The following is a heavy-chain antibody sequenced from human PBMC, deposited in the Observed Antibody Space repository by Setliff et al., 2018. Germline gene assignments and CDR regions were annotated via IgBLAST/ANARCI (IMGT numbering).Heavy chain of an antibody. CDR1: GYSISSGYF. CDR3: ARLLAGTGGFFYYGVDV. J-gene: IGHJ6*02. Sequence: SETLSLTCAVSGYSISSGYFWGWIRQPPGKGLEWIGSIYHSGKTYYNPSLKSRVTLSVDTSKNQFSLKLSSVTAADTAVYYCARLLAGTGGFFYYGVDVWGQGTAVTVSS. V-gene: IGHV4-38-2*01. CDR2: IYHSGKT. D-gene: IGHD6-19*01.